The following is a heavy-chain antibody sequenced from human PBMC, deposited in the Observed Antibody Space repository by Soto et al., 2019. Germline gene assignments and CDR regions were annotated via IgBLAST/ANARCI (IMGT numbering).Heavy chain of an antibody. D-gene: IGHD3-10*01. V-gene: IGHV4-31*03. CDR2: IYYSGST. CDR3: ARDMVRGARARDAFDI. J-gene: IGHJ3*02. Sequence: PSESLSLTCLVSGGSISSGGYYWSWIRQHPGKGLEWIGYIYYSGSTYYNPSLKSRVTISVDTSKNQFSLKLSSVTAADTAVYYCARDMVRGARARDAFDIRGKGT. CDR1: GGSISSGGYY.